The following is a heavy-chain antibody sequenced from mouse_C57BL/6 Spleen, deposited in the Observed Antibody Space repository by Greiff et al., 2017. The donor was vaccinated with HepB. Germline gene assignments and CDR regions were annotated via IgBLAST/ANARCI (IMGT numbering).Heavy chain of an antibody. CDR1: GYTFTSYW. CDR3: ARGGTTVVAYYYAMDY. J-gene: IGHJ4*01. CDR2: INPSIGGT. Sequence: VQLQQPGTELVKPGASVKLSCKASGYTFTSYWMHWVKQRPGQGLEWIGNINPSIGGTNYNEKFKSKATLTVDKSSSTAYMQLSSLTSEDSAVYYCARGGTTVVAYYYAMDYWGQGTSVTVSS. D-gene: IGHD1-1*01. V-gene: IGHV1-53*01.